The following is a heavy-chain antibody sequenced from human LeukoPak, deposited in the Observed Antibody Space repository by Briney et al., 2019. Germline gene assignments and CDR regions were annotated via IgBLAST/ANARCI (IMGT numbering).Heavy chain of an antibody. CDR1: GGSISSSSYY. J-gene: IGHJ4*02. Sequence: SETLSLTCTVSGGSISSSSYYWGWIRQPPGKGLEWIGSIYYSGSTYYNPSLKSRVTISIDTSKNQFSLKLSSVTAADTAVYYCASQPGGVTNFFDYWGQGTLVTVSS. D-gene: IGHD2-21*02. V-gene: IGHV4-39*01. CDR3: ASQPGGVTNFFDY. CDR2: IYYSGST.